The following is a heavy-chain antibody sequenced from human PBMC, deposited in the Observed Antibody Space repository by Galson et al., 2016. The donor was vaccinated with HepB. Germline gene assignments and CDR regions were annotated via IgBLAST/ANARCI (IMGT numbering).Heavy chain of an antibody. D-gene: IGHD4-11*01. CDR3: ARGDYSTYYYYYGMDV. V-gene: IGHV6-1*01. J-gene: IGHJ6*02. CDR1: GDSVSSNSAA. Sequence: CAISGDSVSSNSAAWNRIRQSPSRGLEWLGRTYYRSKWYNDYASSVKSRIIINPDTSKNQVSLQLSSVTPVDTAVYYCARGDYSTYYYYYGMDVWGQGTTVFVSS. CDR2: TYYRSKWYN.